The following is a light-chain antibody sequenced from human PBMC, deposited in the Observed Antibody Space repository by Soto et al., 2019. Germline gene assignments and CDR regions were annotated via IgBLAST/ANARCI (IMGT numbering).Light chain of an antibody. CDR2: AAS. J-gene: IGKJ2*01. CDR1: QGISSY. CDR3: LQLNSYPHT. Sequence: DIQLTQSPSFLSASVGDRVTITCRASQGISSYLAWYQQKPGKAPKLLIYAASTLQSGVPSRFSGGGSGKEFTLTISGLQPGDFATYYCLQLNSYPHTFGQGTNLEIK. V-gene: IGKV1-9*01.